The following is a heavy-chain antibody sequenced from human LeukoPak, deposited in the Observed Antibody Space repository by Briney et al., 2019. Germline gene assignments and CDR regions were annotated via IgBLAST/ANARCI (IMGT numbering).Heavy chain of an antibody. CDR3: ARVCYGRGYYYYYMDV. CDR2: IYYSGST. J-gene: IGHJ6*03. Sequence: SETLSLTCTVSGGSIRSYYWSWIRQPPGKGRGWFGYIYYSGSTNYNPSLKNRVTISVDTSKNQFSLKLSSVTAADTAVYYCARVCYGRGYYYYYMDVWGKGTTVTVSS. V-gene: IGHV4-59*01. CDR1: GGSIRSYY. D-gene: IGHD2-2*01.